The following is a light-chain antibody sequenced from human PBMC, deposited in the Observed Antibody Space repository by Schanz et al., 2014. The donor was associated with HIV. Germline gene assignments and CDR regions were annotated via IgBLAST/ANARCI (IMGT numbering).Light chain of an antibody. CDR3: SSYVDTYSVV. CDR1: SSDVGPYNY. V-gene: IGLV2-14*01. Sequence: QSVLTQPASVSGSPGQSITLSCTGTSSDVGPYNYLSWYQQHPGEAPKLLIHDVTTRPSGTSNRFSGSKFGNMASLTVSGLQAEDEADYYCSSYVDTYSVVFGGGTKLTVL. CDR2: DVT. J-gene: IGLJ2*01.